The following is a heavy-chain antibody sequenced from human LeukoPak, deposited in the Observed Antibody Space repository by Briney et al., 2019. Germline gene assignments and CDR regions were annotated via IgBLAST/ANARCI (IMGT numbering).Heavy chain of an antibody. CDR1: GFTFITYN. CDR2: ISSSSSTI. CDR3: ARDRGNYYYGMDV. Sequence: GGSLRLSCAASGFTFITYNMNWVRQAPGKGLEWVSYISSSSSTIYYADSVKGRFTISRDNAKNSLYLQMNSLRAEDTAVYYCARDRGNYYYGMDVWGQGTTVTVSS. J-gene: IGHJ6*02. V-gene: IGHV3-48*04. D-gene: IGHD3-10*01.